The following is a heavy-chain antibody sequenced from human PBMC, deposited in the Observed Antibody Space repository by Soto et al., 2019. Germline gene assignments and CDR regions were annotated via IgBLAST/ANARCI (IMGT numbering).Heavy chain of an antibody. J-gene: IGHJ4*02. D-gene: IGHD6-13*01. Sequence: ASVKVSCKASGYTFTSYDINWVRQATGQGLEWMGWMNPNSGNTGYAQKFQGRVTMTRNTSISTAYMELSSLRSEDTAVYYCARGAIAAVAFDYWGQGTLVTVSS. CDR2: MNPNSGNT. CDR1: GYTFTSYD. CDR3: ARGAIAAVAFDY. V-gene: IGHV1-8*01.